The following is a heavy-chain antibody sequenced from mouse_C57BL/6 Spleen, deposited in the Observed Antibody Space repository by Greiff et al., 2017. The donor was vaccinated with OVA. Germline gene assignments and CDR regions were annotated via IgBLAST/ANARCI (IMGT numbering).Heavy chain of an antibody. CDR2: IDPSDSYT. J-gene: IGHJ4*01. V-gene: IGHV1-69*01. CDR1: GYTFTSYW. CDR3: ARRHSYAMDY. Sequence: QVQLQQPGAELVMPGASVKLSCKASGYTFTSYWMHWVKQRPGQGLEWIGEIDPSDSYTNYNQKFKGKSTLTVDKSSSTAYMQLSSLTSEDSAVYYCARRHSYAMDYWGQGTSVTVSS.